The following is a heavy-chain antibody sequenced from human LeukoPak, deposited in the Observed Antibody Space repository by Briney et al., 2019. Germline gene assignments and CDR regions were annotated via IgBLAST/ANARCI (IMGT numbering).Heavy chain of an antibody. CDR1: GFTFSNFAM. J-gene: IGHJ6*02. V-gene: IGHV4-4*02. CDR3: ARDLGYYYGLDI. CDR2: IFHSGNT. D-gene: IGHD3-16*01. Sequence: SLRLSCAASGFTFSNFAMRWVRQPPGKGLEWIGEIFHSGNTKYNPSLESRVTISVDKSNHQFTLEMKSVTAADTAIYYCARDLGYYYGLDIWSRGTTVTVSS.